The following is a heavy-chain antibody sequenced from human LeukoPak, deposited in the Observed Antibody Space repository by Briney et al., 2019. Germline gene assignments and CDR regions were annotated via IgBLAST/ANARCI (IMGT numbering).Heavy chain of an antibody. CDR3: ARDAWYGDYLYFQH. CDR2: IIPILGIA. J-gene: IGHJ1*01. Sequence: ASVKVSCKASGGTFSSYAISWVRQAPGQGLEWMGRIIPILGIANYAQKFQGRVTITADKSTSAAYMELSSLRSEDTAVYYCARDAWYGDYLYFQHWGQGTLVTVSS. V-gene: IGHV1-69*04. D-gene: IGHD4-17*01. CDR1: GGTFSSYA.